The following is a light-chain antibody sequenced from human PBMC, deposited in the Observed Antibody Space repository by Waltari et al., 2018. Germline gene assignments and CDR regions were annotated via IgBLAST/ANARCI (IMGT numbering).Light chain of an antibody. V-gene: IGLV2-14*03. CDR2: DVS. CDR3: SSYTSSSTNWV. Sequence: QSALTQPASVSGSPGQSITIPCTGTRRDVGGYHYVSWYQPHPGKAPKLMIYDVSNRPSGVSNRFSGSKSGNTASLTISGLQAEDEADYYCSSYTSSSTNWVFGGGAKLTVL. CDR1: RRDVGGYHY. J-gene: IGLJ3*02.